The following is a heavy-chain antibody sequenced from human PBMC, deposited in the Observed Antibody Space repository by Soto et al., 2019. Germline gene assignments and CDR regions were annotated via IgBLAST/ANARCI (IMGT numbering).Heavy chain of an antibody. CDR2: IVVGSGNT. V-gene: IGHV1-58*01. CDR3: AATSGSYLPFDY. CDR1: GFTFTSSA. D-gene: IGHD1-26*01. Sequence: ASVKVSCKASGFTFTSSAVQWVRQARGQRLEWIGWIVVGSGNTNYAQKFQERVTITRDMSTSTAYMELSSLRSEDTAVYYCAATSGSYLPFDYWGQGTLVTVSS. J-gene: IGHJ4*02.